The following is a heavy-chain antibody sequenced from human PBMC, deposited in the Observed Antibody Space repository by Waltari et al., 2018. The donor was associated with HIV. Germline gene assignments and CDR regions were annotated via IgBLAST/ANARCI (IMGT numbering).Heavy chain of an antibody. J-gene: IGHJ3*02. D-gene: IGHD6-13*01. CDR1: GFTVSSNY. Sequence: EVQLVESGGGLIQPGGSLRRSCAASGFTVSSNYMSWVRQATGKGLEWVSVIYSGGSTYYADSVKGRFTISRDNSKNTLYLQMNSLRAEDTAVYYCARGGYSSSSPGAFDIWGQGTMVTVSS. V-gene: IGHV3-53*01. CDR3: ARGGYSSSSPGAFDI. CDR2: IYSGGST.